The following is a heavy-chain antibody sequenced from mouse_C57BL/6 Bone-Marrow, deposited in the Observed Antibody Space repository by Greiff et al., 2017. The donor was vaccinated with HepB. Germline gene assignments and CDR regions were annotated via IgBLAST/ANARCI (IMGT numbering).Heavy chain of an antibody. Sequence: EVQLVESGGDLVKPGGSLKLSCAASGFTFSSYGMSWVRQTPDKRLEWVATISSGGSYTYYPDSVKGRFTISRDNAKNTLYLQMSSLKSEDTAMYYWAKGAGGDDWGQGTTLTVSS. CDR1: GFTFSSYG. CDR3: AKGAGGDD. V-gene: IGHV5-6*01. J-gene: IGHJ2*01. CDR2: ISSGGSYT.